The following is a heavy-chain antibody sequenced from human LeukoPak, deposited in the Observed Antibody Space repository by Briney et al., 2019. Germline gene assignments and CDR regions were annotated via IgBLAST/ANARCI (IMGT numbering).Heavy chain of an antibody. D-gene: IGHD3-9*01. V-gene: IGHV4-4*09. CDR3: ARQRDDILTGYSYYFDY. CDR2: IYTSGST. CDR1: GGSISSYY. Sequence: SETLSLTCTVSGGSISSYYWSWIRQPPGKGLEWIGYIYTSGSTNYNPSLKSRVTISVDTSKNQFSLKLSSVTAADTAVYYCARQRDDILTGYSYYFDYWGQGTLVTLSS. J-gene: IGHJ4*02.